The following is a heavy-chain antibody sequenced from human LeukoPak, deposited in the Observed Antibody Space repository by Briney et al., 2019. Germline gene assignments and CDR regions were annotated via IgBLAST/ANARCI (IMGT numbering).Heavy chain of an antibody. V-gene: IGHV3-11*04. Sequence: GGSLRLSCAASRLIFSDYQMSWIRQVPGKGLEWVSYISSSGSTIYYTDSVKGRFTISRDNAKNLVYLQMNSLRVEDTAVYSCARRCSSTSRLQFWGQGTLVTVSS. D-gene: IGHD2-2*01. CDR1: RLIFSDYQ. CDR2: ISSSGSTI. CDR3: ARRCSSTSRLQF. J-gene: IGHJ4*02.